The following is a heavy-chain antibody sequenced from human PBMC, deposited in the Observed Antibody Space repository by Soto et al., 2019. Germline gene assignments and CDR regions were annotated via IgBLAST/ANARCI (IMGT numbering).Heavy chain of an antibody. CDR2: INMDGSST. CDR3: ARGPRGVYGNDY. J-gene: IGHJ4*02. CDR1: GFPFSSDW. V-gene: IGHV3-74*01. Sequence: EVQLVESGGGLVQPGGSLRLSCAASGFPFSSDWMHWVRQAAGKGLVWVSRINMDGSSTNYADSVKGRFTISRDKAKNTLYLQMSSLRAEDTAVYYCARGPRGVYGNDYWGQGALVTVSS. D-gene: IGHD2-8*02.